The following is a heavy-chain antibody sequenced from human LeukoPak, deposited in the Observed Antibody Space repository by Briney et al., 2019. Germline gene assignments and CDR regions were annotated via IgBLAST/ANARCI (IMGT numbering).Heavy chain of an antibody. CDR2: IIPIFGSS. D-gene: IGHD1-26*01. V-gene: IGHV1-69*13. CDR1: GGTFSSYA. J-gene: IGHJ4*02. CDR3: ARAEHLELKVYFDY. Sequence: GASVKVSCKASGGTFSSYAINWVRQAPGQGLEWIGGIIPIFGSSNYAQRFQGRVTITADESTNTAYMELSSLRSEDTAVYYCARAEHLELKVYFDYWGQGTLVTVSS.